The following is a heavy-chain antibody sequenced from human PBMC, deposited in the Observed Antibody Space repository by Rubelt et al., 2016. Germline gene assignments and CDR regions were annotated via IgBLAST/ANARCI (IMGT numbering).Heavy chain of an antibody. J-gene: IGHJ2*01. CDR3: AISTYYYDSSGYYPYWYFDL. CDR1: GYTFTDNA. V-gene: IGHV1-3*04. Sequence: GASVKVSCKASGYTFTDNAIHWVRQAPGQRLEWMGWINTGNGNTKCSQKFQGTVTITRDTSASTAYMELSSLRSEDTAVYYCAISTYYYDSSGYYPYWYFDLWGRGTLVTVSS. CDR2: INTGNGNT. D-gene: IGHD3-22*01.